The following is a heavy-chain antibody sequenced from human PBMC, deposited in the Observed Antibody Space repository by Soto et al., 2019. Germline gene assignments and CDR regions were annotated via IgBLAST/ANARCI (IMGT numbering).Heavy chain of an antibody. CDR2: IYYSGST. D-gene: IGHD3-10*01. V-gene: IGHV4-59*01. CDR3: ARDVYGSGDNWFDP. CDR1: CGSISSYY. J-gene: IGHJ5*02. Sequence: PSETLSLTCTVSCGSISSYYWSWIRQPPGKGLEWIGYIYYSGSTNYNPSLKSRVTISVDTSKNQFSLKLSSVTAADTAVYYCARDVYGSGDNWFDPWGQGTLVTVS.